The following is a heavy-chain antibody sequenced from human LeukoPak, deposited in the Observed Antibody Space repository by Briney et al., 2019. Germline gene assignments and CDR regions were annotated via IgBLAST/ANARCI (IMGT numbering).Heavy chain of an antibody. CDR2: IWYDGSNK. J-gene: IGHJ5*02. Sequence: GRSLRLSCAASGFTFSSYGMHWVRQAPGKGLEWVAVIWYDGSNKYYADSVKGRFTISRDNSKNTLYLQINSLRAEDTAVYYCARGGIAARPGYNWFDPWGQGTLVTVSS. D-gene: IGHD6-6*01. CDR1: GFTFSSYG. CDR3: ARGGIAARPGYNWFDP. V-gene: IGHV3-33*01.